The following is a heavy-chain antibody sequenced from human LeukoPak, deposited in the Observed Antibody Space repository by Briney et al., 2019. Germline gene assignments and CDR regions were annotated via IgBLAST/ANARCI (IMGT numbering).Heavy chain of an antibody. Sequence: PGRSLRLSCAASGFTFDDYAMHWVRQAPGKGLVWVSRINSDGSSTSYADSVKGRFTISRDNAKNTLYLQMNSLRAEDTAVYYCATVSYSSGWRVIDYWGQGTLVTVSS. CDR1: GFTFDDYA. J-gene: IGHJ4*02. CDR2: INSDGSST. V-gene: IGHV3-74*01. CDR3: ATVSYSSGWRVIDY. D-gene: IGHD6-19*01.